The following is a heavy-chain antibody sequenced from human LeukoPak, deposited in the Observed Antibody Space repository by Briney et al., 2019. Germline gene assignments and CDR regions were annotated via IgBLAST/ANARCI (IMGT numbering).Heavy chain of an antibody. D-gene: IGHD1-1*01. CDR1: GASISSGGYF. CDR2: FFYSGST. J-gene: IGHJ4*02. V-gene: IGHV4-31*03. Sequence: SETLSLTCTVSGASISSGGYFWGWIRQHPWKGLEWMGYFFYSGSTYYNPSLKSRVTISVDTSKNQISLKLSSVTAADTAVYYCARAPGSAYNAYYFDYWGQGTLVTVPS. CDR3: ARAPGSAYNAYYFDY.